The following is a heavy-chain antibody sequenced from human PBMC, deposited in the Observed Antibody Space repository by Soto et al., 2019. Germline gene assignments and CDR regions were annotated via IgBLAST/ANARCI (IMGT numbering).Heavy chain of an antibody. CDR3: ARGDDFDYYYGVDV. V-gene: IGHV1-69*06. Sequence: QVQLVQSGAEVKKPGSSVKVSCKASGGTFSNHAISWVRQAPGQGLEWMGGIVPMFGTSNYAQKFQGRVTTTADKSMNTAYMELSSLTSEDTAVYYCARGDDFDYYYGVDVWGQGTTVTVSS. D-gene: IGHD3-16*01. J-gene: IGHJ6*02. CDR1: GGTFSNHA. CDR2: IVPMFGTS.